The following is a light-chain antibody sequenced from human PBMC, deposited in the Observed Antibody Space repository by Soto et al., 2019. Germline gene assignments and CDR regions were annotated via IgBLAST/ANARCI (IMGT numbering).Light chain of an antibody. V-gene: IGLV1-47*01. CDR1: SSNIGSNY. CDR2: RDD. Sequence: QSVLTQPPSASATPGQRITISCFGSSSNIGSNYGYWYRQLPGTAPKLLISRDDERPSGVPDRFSGSKSGTSASLAISGVRSEDEADYFCAAWDDSLRAPVFGGGTKLTVL. CDR3: AAWDDSLRAPV. J-gene: IGLJ2*01.